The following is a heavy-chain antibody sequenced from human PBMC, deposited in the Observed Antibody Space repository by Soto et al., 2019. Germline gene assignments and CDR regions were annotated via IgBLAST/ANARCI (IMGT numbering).Heavy chain of an antibody. CDR3: ARYNSYAIDY. Sequence: SETLSLTCTVSGTSISSYYWGWIRQPPGKGLEWIANIHYSGTTNYNPSLASRVTLSVDTSKNQFSLKMTSVTAADRAMYFCARYNSYAIDYWGRGTLVTVSS. V-gene: IGHV4-59*01. D-gene: IGHD2-8*01. CDR2: IHYSGTT. CDR1: GTSISSYY. J-gene: IGHJ4*01.